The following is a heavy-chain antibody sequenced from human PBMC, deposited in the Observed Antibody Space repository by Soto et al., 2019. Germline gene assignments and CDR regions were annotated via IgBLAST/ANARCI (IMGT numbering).Heavy chain of an antibody. V-gene: IGHV4-34*01. CDR3: AREVLLYSSSWRAEYFQH. CDR2: INHSGST. J-gene: IGHJ1*01. D-gene: IGHD6-13*01. Sequence: QVQLQQWGAGLLKPSETLSLTCAVYGGSFSGYYWSWIRQPPGKGLEWIGEINHSGSTNYNPSLKRRVTISVDTSKNQFSLKLSSVTAADTAVYYCAREVLLYSSSWRAEYFQHWGQGTLVTVSS. CDR1: GGSFSGYY.